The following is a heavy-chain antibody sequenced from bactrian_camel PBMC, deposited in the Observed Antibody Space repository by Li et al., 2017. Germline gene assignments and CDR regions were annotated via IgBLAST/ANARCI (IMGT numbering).Heavy chain of an antibody. CDR2: ISSGTGTA. D-gene: IGHD3*01. V-gene: IGHV3S1*01. J-gene: IGHJ4*01. CDR1: GFTFSSYW. Sequence: HVQLVESGGGLVQPGGSLRLSCAASGFTFSSYWMYWVRQAPGKGLEWVSTISSGTGTAYYADSVKGRFTISRDNAKNTLYLQMNSLKPEDTAMYYCAADEWGPTCYGLNSKYKGQGTQVTVS.